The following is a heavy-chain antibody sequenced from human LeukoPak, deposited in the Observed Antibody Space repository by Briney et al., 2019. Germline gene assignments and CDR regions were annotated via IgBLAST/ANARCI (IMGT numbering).Heavy chain of an antibody. J-gene: IGHJ4*02. Sequence: GGSLRLSCAASGFTFNSFWMTWVRQAPGKGLEWVANIKEDGSEKYYVDPVKGRFTISRDNAKNSLYLQLNSLRAEDTAVYYCTRDTGCSGGTCYSFYDYWGQGTLVTVSS. CDR3: TRDTGCSGGTCYSFYDY. V-gene: IGHV3-7*01. D-gene: IGHD2-15*01. CDR2: IKEDGSEK. CDR1: GFTFNSFW.